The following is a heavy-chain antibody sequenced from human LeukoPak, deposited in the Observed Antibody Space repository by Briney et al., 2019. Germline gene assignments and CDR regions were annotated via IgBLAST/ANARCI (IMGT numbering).Heavy chain of an antibody. CDR2: ISYDGSNK. CDR1: GFTFSSYA. Sequence: GGSLRLSCAASGFTFSSYAMHWVRQAPGKGLEWVAVISYDGSNKYYADSVKGRFTISRDNAKNTLYLQMDTLRGEDTAVYYCARGGSTYFDSWGHGTLVTVSS. D-gene: IGHD3-16*01. J-gene: IGHJ4*01. V-gene: IGHV3-30-3*01. CDR3: ARGGSTYFDS.